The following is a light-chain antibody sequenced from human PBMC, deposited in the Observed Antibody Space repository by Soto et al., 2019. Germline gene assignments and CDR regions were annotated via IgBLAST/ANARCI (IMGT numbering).Light chain of an antibody. CDR1: QSMNSF. Sequence: DIQMTQSPASLSASVGDRVTITCRGSQSMNSFLSWYQHKPGKAPKLLIYGASTLQSGVPSGFSGSGSGTDFTLTISSMQTEDFATYYCQQSYSTPWMFGQGTKV. J-gene: IGKJ1*01. V-gene: IGKV1-39*01. CDR2: GAS. CDR3: QQSYSTPWM.